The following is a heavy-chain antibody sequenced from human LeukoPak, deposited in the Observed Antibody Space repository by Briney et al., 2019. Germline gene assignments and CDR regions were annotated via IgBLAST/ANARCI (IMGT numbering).Heavy chain of an antibody. CDR1: GFTFRNYW. CDR2: IKQDGGEK. V-gene: IGHV3-7*01. CDR3: VKDRTFSDKWRNWFDP. Sequence: GVPLRLSYAAWGFTFRNYWMRWVRQARGGGREGGPNIKQDGGEKYCVDSVKGRFTISRDNADNSLFLQMNSLSAEDTAVYYCVKDRTFSDKWRNWFDPWGQGTLVTVSS. J-gene: IGHJ5*02. D-gene: IGHD1-14*01.